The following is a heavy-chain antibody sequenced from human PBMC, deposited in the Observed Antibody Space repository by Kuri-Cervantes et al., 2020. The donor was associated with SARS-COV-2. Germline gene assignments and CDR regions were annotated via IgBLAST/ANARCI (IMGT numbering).Heavy chain of an antibody. Sequence: LSLTCAASGFTFSSYAMSWVRQAPGKGLEWVSYISSSSSTIYYADSVKGRFTISRDNAKNSLYLQMNSLRAEDTAVYYCARETNDFWSGYYPAVKGWFDPWGQGTLVTVSS. CDR2: ISSSSSTI. CDR3: ARETNDFWSGYYPAVKGWFDP. CDR1: GFTFSSYA. J-gene: IGHJ5*02. V-gene: IGHV3-48*01. D-gene: IGHD3-3*01.